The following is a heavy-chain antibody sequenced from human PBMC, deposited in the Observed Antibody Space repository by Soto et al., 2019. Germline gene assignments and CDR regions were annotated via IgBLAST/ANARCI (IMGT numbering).Heavy chain of an antibody. CDR2: IKQDGSEK. Sequence: EVQVVESGGGLVQPGGSLRLSCAASGSTFSSYWMSWVRQAPGTGLEWVANIKQDGSEKYYVDSVKGRFTISRDNAKNSLYLQMNSLRAEDTAVYYCARDERYYDSGGFLSRFDYWGQGALVTVSS. CDR1: GSTFSSYW. D-gene: IGHD3-22*01. CDR3: ARDERYYDSGGFLSRFDY. J-gene: IGHJ4*02. V-gene: IGHV3-7*04.